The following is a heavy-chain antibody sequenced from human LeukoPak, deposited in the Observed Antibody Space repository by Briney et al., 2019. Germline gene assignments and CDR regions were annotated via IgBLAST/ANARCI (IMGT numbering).Heavy chain of an antibody. Sequence: ETLSLTCTVSGGSISSSSYYWGWIRQPPGKGLEWVSAISGSGGSTYYADSVKGRFTISRDNSKNTLYLQMNSLRAEDTAVYYCAKDKPLGGMNGWYYFDYWGQGTLVTVSS. J-gene: IGHJ4*02. CDR1: GGSISSSSYY. CDR2: ISGSGGST. CDR3: AKDKPLGGMNGWYYFDY. V-gene: IGHV3-23*01. D-gene: IGHD3-9*01.